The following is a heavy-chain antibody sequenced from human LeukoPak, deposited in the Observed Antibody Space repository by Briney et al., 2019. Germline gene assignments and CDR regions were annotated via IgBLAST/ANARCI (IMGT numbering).Heavy chain of an antibody. CDR3: ARKVAGTIDY. V-gene: IGHV4-59*08. D-gene: IGHD6-19*01. CDR2: IYYSGST. CDR1: GGSISSYY. Sequence: PSETLSLTCTVSGGSISSYYWSWTRQPPGKGLEWIGYIYYSGSTNYNPSLKSRVTISVDTSKNQFSLKLSSVTAADTAVYYCARKVAGTIDYWGQGTLVTVSS. J-gene: IGHJ4*02.